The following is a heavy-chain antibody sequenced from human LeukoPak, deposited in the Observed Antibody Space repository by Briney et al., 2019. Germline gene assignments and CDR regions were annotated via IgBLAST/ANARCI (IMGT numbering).Heavy chain of an antibody. V-gene: IGHV4-39*01. CDR3: ARIPVVDDAFDI. D-gene: IGHD4-23*01. CDR2: IYYSGST. CDR1: GGSISSSSYY. Sequence: PSETLSLTCSVSGGSISSSSYYWGWIRQPPGKGLEWIGSIYYSGSTYYNPSLKSRVTISVDTSKSQFSLKLSSVTAADTAVYYCARIPVVDDAFDIWGQGTMVTASS. J-gene: IGHJ3*02.